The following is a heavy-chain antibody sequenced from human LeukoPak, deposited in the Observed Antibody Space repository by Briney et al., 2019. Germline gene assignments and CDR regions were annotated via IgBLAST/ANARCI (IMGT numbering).Heavy chain of an antibody. CDR3: AKVGLGLRYFDWIDDAFDI. J-gene: IGHJ3*02. CDR1: GFTFSSYG. D-gene: IGHD3-9*01. V-gene: IGHV3-30*18. CDR2: ISYDGSNK. Sequence: GGSLRLSCAASGFTFSSYGMHWVRQAPGKGLEWVAVISYDGSNKYYADSVKGRFTIHRDNSKNTLYLQMNSLRAEDTAVYYCAKVGLGLRYFDWIDDAFDIWGQGTMVTVSS.